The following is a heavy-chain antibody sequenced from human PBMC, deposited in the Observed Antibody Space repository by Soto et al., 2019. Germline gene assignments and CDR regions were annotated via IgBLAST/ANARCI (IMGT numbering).Heavy chain of an antibody. J-gene: IGHJ4*02. CDR2: ISYDGSNK. Sequence: QVQLVESGGGVVQPGRSLRLSCAASGFTFSSYAMHWVRQAPGKGLEWVAVISYDGSNKYYADAVKGRFTISRDNSKYLLYLQMSSLRAEDTAGYYCAGERGYYGVSPWFDYWGQGTLVTVSS. CDR1: GFTFSSYA. CDR3: AGERGYYGVSPWFDY. D-gene: IGHD4-17*01. V-gene: IGHV3-30-3*01.